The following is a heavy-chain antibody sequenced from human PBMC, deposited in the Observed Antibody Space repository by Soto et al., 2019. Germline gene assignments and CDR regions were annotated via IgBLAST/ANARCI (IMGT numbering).Heavy chain of an antibody. CDR1: GFTSDDYS. D-gene: IGHD3-16*01. Sequence: EVQLVESGGGLVQPGRSLRLSCVASGFTSDDYSMHWVRQAPGKGLEWVAGIYWDSNRIDYGDSVKGRFTISRDNAEKSLYLQMNSQRPEDTAMYFCLKEVMPGGADCWGQVTLVTVSS. V-gene: IGHV3-9*02. CDR2: IYWDSNRI. J-gene: IGHJ4*02. CDR3: LKEVMPGGADC.